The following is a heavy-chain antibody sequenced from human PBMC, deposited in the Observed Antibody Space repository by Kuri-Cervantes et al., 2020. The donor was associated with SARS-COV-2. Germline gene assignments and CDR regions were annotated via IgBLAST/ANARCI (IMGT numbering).Heavy chain of an antibody. J-gene: IGHJ5*02. Sequence: GGSLRLSCAASGFTFDDYAMHWVRQAPGKGLEWVSLISWDGGSTYYADSVKGRFTISRDNAKNSLYLQMNSLRAEDTAVYYCAREVTIFGAVSRGFDPWGQGTLVTVSS. V-gene: IGHV3-43D*03. D-gene: IGHD3-3*01. CDR1: GFTFDDYA. CDR3: AREVTIFGAVSRGFDP. CDR2: ISWDGGST.